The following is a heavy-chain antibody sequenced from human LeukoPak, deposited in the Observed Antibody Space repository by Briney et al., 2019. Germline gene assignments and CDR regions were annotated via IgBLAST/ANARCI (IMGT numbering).Heavy chain of an antibody. D-gene: IGHD3-10*01. Sequence: GASVKVSCKASGYTFTSYYMHWVRQAPGQGLEWMGWMNPNSGNTGYAQKFQGRVTITRNTSISTAYMELSSLRSEDTAVYYCARGAIWSRRFHYYYYMDVWGKGTTVTVSS. V-gene: IGHV1-8*03. CDR2: MNPNSGNT. J-gene: IGHJ6*03. CDR3: ARGAIWSRRFHYYYYMDV. CDR1: GYTFTSYY.